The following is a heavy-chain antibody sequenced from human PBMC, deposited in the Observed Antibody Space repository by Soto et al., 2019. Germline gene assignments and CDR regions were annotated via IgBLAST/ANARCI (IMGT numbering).Heavy chain of an antibody. CDR1: GYSITSGYY. Sequence: SETLSLTCTVSGYSITSGYYWGWIRQPPGKGLEWIGSGCHRGTSYYNPSLQSRVTVSVDTSKNQFSLRLTSVTAADTAVYYCARGNGYYETSGDFNSWGQGVLVTVSS. CDR3: ARGNGYYETSGDFNS. CDR2: GCHRGTS. J-gene: IGHJ4*02. V-gene: IGHV4-38-2*02. D-gene: IGHD3-22*01.